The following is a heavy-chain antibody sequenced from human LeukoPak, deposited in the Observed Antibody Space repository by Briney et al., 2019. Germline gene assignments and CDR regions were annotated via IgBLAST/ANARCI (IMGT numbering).Heavy chain of an antibody. D-gene: IGHD3-22*01. J-gene: IGHJ4*02. CDR3: ARQEYYYDSSGSYFDY. V-gene: IGHV4-38-2*01. CDR2: IYHSGST. Sequence: SETLSLTCAVSGYSISSGYYWGWIRQPPGKGLEWIGSIYHSGSTYYNPSLKSRVTISVYTSKNQFSLKLSSVTAADTAVYYCARQEYYYDSSGSYFDYWGQGTLVTVSS. CDR1: GYSISSGYY.